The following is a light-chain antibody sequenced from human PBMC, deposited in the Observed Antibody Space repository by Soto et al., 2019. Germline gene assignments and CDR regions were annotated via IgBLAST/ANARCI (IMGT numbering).Light chain of an antibody. CDR1: SSDVGSYNL. CDR2: EVS. Sequence: LTQPASVTGSPGQSITISCTGTSSDVGSYNLVSWYQQHPGKAPKLMIYEVSKRPSGVSNRFSGSKSGNTASLTISGLQAEDEADYYCCSYAGSSTWVFGGGTKVTV. CDR3: CSYAGSSTWV. V-gene: IGLV2-23*02. J-gene: IGLJ3*02.